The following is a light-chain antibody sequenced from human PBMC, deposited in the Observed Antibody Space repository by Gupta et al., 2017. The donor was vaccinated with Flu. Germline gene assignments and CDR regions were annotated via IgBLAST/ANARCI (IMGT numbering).Light chain of an antibody. CDR3: RQKTPWPPT. Sequence: VTLGLPASISCGSSLGRPYGDGNNYLHWFPPTPGQAPRPLIYQDSYRDSGVPHRFSGSGSGSDFTLKISSAEADDVGVYYCRQKTPWPPTFGQGTNLEIK. V-gene: IGKV2-30*01. CDR1: LGRPYGDGNNY. CDR2: QDS. J-gene: IGKJ1*01.